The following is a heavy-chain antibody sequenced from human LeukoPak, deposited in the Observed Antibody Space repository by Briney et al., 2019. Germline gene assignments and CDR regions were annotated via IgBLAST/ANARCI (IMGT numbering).Heavy chain of an antibody. V-gene: IGHV4-34*01. CDR2: INHSGST. J-gene: IGHJ6*02. D-gene: IGHD3-22*01. CDR3: ARGPSLFSYYYDRGYYYYGMDV. Sequence: SETLSLTCAVYGGSFSGYYWSWIRQPPGKGLEWIGEINHSGSTNYNPSLKSRVTISVDTSKNQFSLKLSSVTAADTAVYYCARGPSLFSYYYDRGYYYYGMDVWGQGTTVTVSS. CDR1: GGSFSGYY.